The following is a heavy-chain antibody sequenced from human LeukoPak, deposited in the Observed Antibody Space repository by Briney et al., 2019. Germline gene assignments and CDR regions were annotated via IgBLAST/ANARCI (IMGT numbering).Heavy chain of an antibody. Sequence: SETLSLTCTVSGAPVNFYYLSWIRHSAEKGLEWIGRIYTRGNTNYNPSLKSRVTLSVDTSRNQFSLMLSSVTAADTAVYYRAKESRLGGASGSHHFDYWGQGVLVTVSS. D-gene: IGHD3-10*01. CDR3: AKESRLGGASGSHHFDY. CDR1: GAPVNFYY. V-gene: IGHV4-4*07. CDR2: IYTRGNT. J-gene: IGHJ4*02.